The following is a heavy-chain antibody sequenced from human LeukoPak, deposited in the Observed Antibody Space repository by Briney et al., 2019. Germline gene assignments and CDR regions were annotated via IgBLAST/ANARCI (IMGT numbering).Heavy chain of an antibody. J-gene: IGHJ5*02. CDR3: AREGIVVVPAAIPGYNWFDP. CDR2: IIPIFGTA. V-gene: IGHV1-69*05. Sequence: GASVKVSCKASGGTFSSYAISWVRQAPGQGLEWMGGIIPIFGTANYAQKFQGRVTITTDESTSTAYMELSSLRSEDTAVYYCAREGIVVVPAAIPGYNWFDPWGQGTLVTVSS. CDR1: GGTFSSYA. D-gene: IGHD2-2*02.